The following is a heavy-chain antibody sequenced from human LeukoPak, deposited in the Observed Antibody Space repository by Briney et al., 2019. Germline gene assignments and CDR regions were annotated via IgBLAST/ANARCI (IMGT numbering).Heavy chain of an antibody. D-gene: IGHD1-26*01. Sequence: PSETLSLTCTVSGGSISSYYWSWIRQPPGKGLEWIGYIYYSGSTNYNPSLKSRVTISVDTSKNQFSLKLSSVTAADTAVYYCARDEGMGATYFDYWGQGTLVTVSS. V-gene: IGHV4-59*01. J-gene: IGHJ4*02. CDR2: IYYSGST. CDR3: ARDEGMGATYFDY. CDR1: GGSISSYY.